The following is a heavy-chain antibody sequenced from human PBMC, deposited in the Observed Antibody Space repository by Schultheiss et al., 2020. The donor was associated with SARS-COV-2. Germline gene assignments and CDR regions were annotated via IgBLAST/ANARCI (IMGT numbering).Heavy chain of an antibody. D-gene: IGHD3-3*01. V-gene: IGHV4-4*07. CDR2: IYTSGST. CDR3: AREGIIFGVPMRGAFDI. J-gene: IGHJ3*02. CDR1: GGSISSYY. Sequence: SETLSLTCTVSGGSISSYYWSWIRQPAGKGLEWIGRIYTSGSTNYNPSLKSRVTISVDTSKNQFSLKLSSVTAADTAVYYCAREGIIFGVPMRGAFDIWGQGTMVTVS.